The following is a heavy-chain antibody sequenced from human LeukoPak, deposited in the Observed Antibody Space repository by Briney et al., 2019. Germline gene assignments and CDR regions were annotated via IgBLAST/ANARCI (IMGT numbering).Heavy chain of an antibody. J-gene: IGHJ5*02. CDR3: AKDYGSGSPNWFDP. Sequence: GGSLRLSCAASGFIFSSYAMSWVRQAPGKGLEWVSAISGSGGSTYYADSVKGRFTISGDNSKNTLYLQMNSLRAEDTAVYYCAKDYGSGSPNWFDPWGQGTLVTVSS. V-gene: IGHV3-23*01. D-gene: IGHD3-10*01. CDR1: GFIFSSYA. CDR2: ISGSGGST.